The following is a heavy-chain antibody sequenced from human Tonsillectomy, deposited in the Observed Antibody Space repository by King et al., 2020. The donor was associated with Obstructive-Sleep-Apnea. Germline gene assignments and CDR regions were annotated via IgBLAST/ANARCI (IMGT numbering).Heavy chain of an antibody. CDR1: GGTFSSYA. J-gene: IGHJ6*02. V-gene: IGHV1-69*01. Sequence: QLVQSGAEVKKPGSSVKVSCKASGGTFSSYAISWVRQVPGQGLEWMGGIIPIFGTTNYAQKFQGRVTITADESTSTAYMELSSLRSEDTAVYYCARDRGDSSGYYYFGMDVWGQGTTVTVSS. CDR3: ARDRGDSSGYYYFGMDV. CDR2: IIPIFGTT. D-gene: IGHD3-22*01.